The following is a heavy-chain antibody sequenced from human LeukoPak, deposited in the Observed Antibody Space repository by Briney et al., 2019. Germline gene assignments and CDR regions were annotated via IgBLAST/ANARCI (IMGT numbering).Heavy chain of an antibody. J-gene: IGHJ3*01. D-gene: IGHD4-11*01. V-gene: IGHV3-30*03. CDR2: ISNDGNKK. CDR3: TSLYT. Sequence: PGGSLRLSCAASGFTFSSYGMPWVRQAPGKGLEWVAAISNDGNKKYYADSVKGRFSISRDNSKNTLYVQMHSLRPEDTAVHYCTSLYTWGQGTMVIVSS. CDR1: GFTFSSYG.